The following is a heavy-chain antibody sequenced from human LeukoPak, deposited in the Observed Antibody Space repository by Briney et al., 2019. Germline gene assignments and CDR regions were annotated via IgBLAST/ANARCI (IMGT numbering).Heavy chain of an antibody. CDR1: GGSISSSNW. J-gene: IGHJ5*02. CDR3: ARDHDYDILTGYVNWFDP. D-gene: IGHD3-9*01. CDR2: IYHSGST. Sequence: PSGTLSLTCAVSGGSISSSNWWSWVRQPPGKGLEWIGEIYHSGSTNYNPSLKSRVTISVDKSKNQFSLKLSSVTAADTAVYYCARDHDYDILTGYVNWFDPWGQGTLVTVSS. V-gene: IGHV4-4*02.